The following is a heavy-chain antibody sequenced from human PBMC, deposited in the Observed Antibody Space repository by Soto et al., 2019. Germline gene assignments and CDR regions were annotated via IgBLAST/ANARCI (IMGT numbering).Heavy chain of an antibody. D-gene: IGHD4-17*01. Sequence: EVQLLESGGGLVQPGGSLRLSCAASGFTFSTYSMAWVRQALGRGPEWVSGIIQDGTTHYADSVKGRFTISRDNSRSSVYLQMITLRGEDTAVYYCAKDMRPDGVWDFDYWGQGTLVTVSS. CDR2: IIQDGTT. CDR1: GFTFSTYS. J-gene: IGHJ4*02. CDR3: AKDMRPDGVWDFDY. V-gene: IGHV3-23*01.